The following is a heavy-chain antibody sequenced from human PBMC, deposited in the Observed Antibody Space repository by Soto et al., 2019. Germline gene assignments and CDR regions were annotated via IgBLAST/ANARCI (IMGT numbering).Heavy chain of an antibody. J-gene: IGHJ4*02. V-gene: IGHV5-51*01. D-gene: IGHD4-4*01. Sequence: GQSLKLSGTASGYSCSNYWSGWVRQMPGKGLEWMAIINPGDSESRYSPSFQGQVTISADKTISTAYLQWNSLKASDTAMYYCARPSNNYVAHWGQGTLGTVS. CDR3: ARPSNNYVAH. CDR2: INPGDSES. CDR1: GYSCSNYW.